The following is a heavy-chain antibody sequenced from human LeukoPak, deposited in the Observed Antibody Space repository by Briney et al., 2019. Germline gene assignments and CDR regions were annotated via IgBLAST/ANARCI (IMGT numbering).Heavy chain of an antibody. Sequence: PGGSLRLSCAASGFTFSSYAMSWVRQAPGKGLEWVSAISGSGGSTYYADSVKGRFTITRDNSKNTLYLQMNSLRAEDTAVYYCAKDGGPGLAFDIWGQGTMVTVSS. CDR1: GFTFSSYA. V-gene: IGHV3-23*01. D-gene: IGHD3-16*01. CDR2: ISGSGGST. CDR3: AKDGGPGLAFDI. J-gene: IGHJ3*02.